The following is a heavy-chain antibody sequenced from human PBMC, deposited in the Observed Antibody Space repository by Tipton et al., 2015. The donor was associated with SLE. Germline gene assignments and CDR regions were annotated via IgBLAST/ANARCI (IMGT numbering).Heavy chain of an antibody. Sequence: TLSLTCAVYGGSFSGYYWSWIRQPPGKGLEWIGEINHSGSTNYNPSLKSRVTISVDTSKNQFSLKLSSVTAADTAVYYCAGGAGWYFDLWGRGTLVTVSS. CDR2: INHSGST. CDR1: GGSFSGYY. CDR3: AGGAGWYFDL. J-gene: IGHJ2*01. D-gene: IGHD1-14*01. V-gene: IGHV4-34*01.